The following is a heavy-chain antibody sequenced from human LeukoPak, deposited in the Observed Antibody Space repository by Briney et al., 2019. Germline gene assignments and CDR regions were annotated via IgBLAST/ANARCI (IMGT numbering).Heavy chain of an antibody. D-gene: IGHD3-22*01. CDR3: ARGLYDSRGYYVYYYYYMDV. CDR1: GYTFTSYD. CDR2: MNPNSGNT. Sequence: PGASVKVSCKASGYTFTSYDINWVRQATGQGLEWMGWMNPNSGNTGYAQKFQGRVTITRNTSISTAYMELSSLRSEDTAVYYCARGLYDSRGYYVYYYYYMDVWGKGTTVTVSS. V-gene: IGHV1-8*03. J-gene: IGHJ6*03.